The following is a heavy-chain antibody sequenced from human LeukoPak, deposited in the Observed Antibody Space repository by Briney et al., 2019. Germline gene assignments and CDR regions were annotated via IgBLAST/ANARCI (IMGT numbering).Heavy chain of an antibody. D-gene: IGHD3-9*01. Sequence: SETLSLTCTVSGGSISSSSYYSGWIRQPPGKGLEWIGSIYYSGSTYYNPSLKSRVTISVDTSKNQFSLKLSSVTAADTAVYYCARPYGYGILTGWIWFDPWGQGTLVTVSS. CDR3: ARPYGYGILTGWIWFDP. CDR2: IYYSGST. CDR1: GGSISSSSYY. J-gene: IGHJ5*02. V-gene: IGHV4-39*01.